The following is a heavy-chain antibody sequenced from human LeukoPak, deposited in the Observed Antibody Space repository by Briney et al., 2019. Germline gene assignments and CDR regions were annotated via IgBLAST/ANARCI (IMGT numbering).Heavy chain of an antibody. CDR2: ISSTGSTK. Sequence: GGSLRLSCVASGFTFSDYYMSWIRQAPGKGLEWVSYISSTGSTKYSADSVTGRFTISRDNAKNSLYLQMNSLRAEDTAVYYCARGVWFGELRDDAFDIWGQGTMVTVSS. J-gene: IGHJ3*02. CDR1: GFTFSDYY. CDR3: ARGVWFGELRDDAFDI. D-gene: IGHD3-10*01. V-gene: IGHV3-11*01.